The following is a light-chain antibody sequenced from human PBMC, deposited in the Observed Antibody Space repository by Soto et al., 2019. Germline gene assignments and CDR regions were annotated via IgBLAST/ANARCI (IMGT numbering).Light chain of an antibody. J-gene: IGKJ5*01. CDR1: QSVSSSY. CDR3: QRDGSSPPIS. Sequence: EIGLTQSPGTLSLSPGERATLSCRASQSVSSSYLAWYQQKPGQAPRLLIYGASTRATGIRDRLSGSGSGTDFTLTISRLEHDDFAVYYCQRDGSSPPISFGRGTGLE. V-gene: IGKV3-20*01. CDR2: GAS.